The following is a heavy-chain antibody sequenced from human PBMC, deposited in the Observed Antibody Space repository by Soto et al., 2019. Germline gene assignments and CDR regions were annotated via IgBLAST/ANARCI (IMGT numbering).Heavy chain of an antibody. CDR2: INSDGSST. V-gene: IGHV3-74*01. CDR1: GFTFSSYW. Sequence: EVQLVESGGGLVQPGGSLRLSCAASGFTFSSYWMHWVRQAPGKGLVWVSRINSDGSSTSHADSVKGRFTVSRDNAKNTLYLQRNSLRAEDTAVYYCARLSSGWTHVDYWGQGTLVTVSS. CDR3: ARLSSGWTHVDY. D-gene: IGHD6-19*01. J-gene: IGHJ4*02.